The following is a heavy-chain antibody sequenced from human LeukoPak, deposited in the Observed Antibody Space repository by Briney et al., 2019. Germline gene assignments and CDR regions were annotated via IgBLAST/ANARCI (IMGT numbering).Heavy chain of an antibody. CDR1: GGSFSGFY. Sequence: SETLSLTCAVYGGSFSGFYWSWIRQPPGKGLEWIGDTNHSGGTNYIPSLKSRVTMSLDTSRNQFSLRLNSVTAADTAVYYCAKSNGYGLIDIWGQGTMVTVSS. D-gene: IGHD3-10*01. CDR2: TNHSGGT. CDR3: AKSNGYGLIDI. J-gene: IGHJ3*02. V-gene: IGHV4-34*01.